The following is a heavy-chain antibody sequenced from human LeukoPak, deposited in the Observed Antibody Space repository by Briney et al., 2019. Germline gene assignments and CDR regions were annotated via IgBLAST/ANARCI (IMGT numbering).Heavy chain of an antibody. V-gene: IGHV4-59*01. CDR2: IYYSGST. J-gene: IGHJ4*02. D-gene: IGHD6-19*01. CDR1: GGSISSYY. Sequence: SETLSLTCTVSGGSISSYYWSWIRQPPGKGLEWIGYIYYSGSTNYNPSLKSRVTISVDTSKNQFSLKLSSVTAADTAVYYCARANSGWYGHFDYWGQGTLLTVSS. CDR3: ARANSGWYGHFDY.